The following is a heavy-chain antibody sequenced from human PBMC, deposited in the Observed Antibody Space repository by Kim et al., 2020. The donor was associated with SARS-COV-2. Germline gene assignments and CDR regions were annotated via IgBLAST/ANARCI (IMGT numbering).Heavy chain of an antibody. CDR1: GFTFSNAW. Sequence: GGSLRLSCAASGFTFSNAWMSWVRQAPGKGLEWVGRIKSKTDGGTTDYAAPVKGRFTISRDDSKNTLYLQMNSLKTEDKAVYYCTTSTTNYYFYYGMDVWGQGTPVTVSS. J-gene: IGHJ6*02. CDR2: IKSKTDGGTT. CDR3: TTSTTNYYFYYGMDV. V-gene: IGHV3-15*01. D-gene: IGHD1-26*01.